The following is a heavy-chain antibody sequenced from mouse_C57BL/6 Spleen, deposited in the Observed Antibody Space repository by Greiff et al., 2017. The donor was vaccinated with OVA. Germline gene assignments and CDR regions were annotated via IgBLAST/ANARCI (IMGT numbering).Heavy chain of an antibody. CDR3: TRVNNSNYWYFDV. CDR1: GFTFSSYA. D-gene: IGHD2-5*01. Sequence: EVQRVESGEGLVKPGGSLKLSCAASGFTFSSYAMSWVRQTPEKRLEWVAYISSGGDYIYYADTVKGRFTISRDNARNTLYLQMSSLKSEDTAMYYCTRVNNSNYWYFDVWGTGTTVTVSS. V-gene: IGHV5-9-1*02. CDR2: ISSGGDYI. J-gene: IGHJ1*03.